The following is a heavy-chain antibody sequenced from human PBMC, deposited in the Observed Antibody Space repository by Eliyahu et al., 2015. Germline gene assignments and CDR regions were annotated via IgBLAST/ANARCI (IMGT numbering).Heavy chain of an antibody. CDR3: ARHVQTSRKTQILTRREAKYYMDV. V-gene: IGHV4-59*08. CDR2: VQYNGNT. CDR1: GGSIDXYY. J-gene: IGHJ6*03. Sequence: QXQLQESGPGLVKPSETLSLXCFVSGGSIDXYYWSWIRHSPGKGLEWIGYVQYNGNTNYNPSLKSRVTISLDTSKTQFSLRMTSVTAADTAVYYCARHVQTSRKTQILTRREAKYYMDVWGRGTTVTVSS.